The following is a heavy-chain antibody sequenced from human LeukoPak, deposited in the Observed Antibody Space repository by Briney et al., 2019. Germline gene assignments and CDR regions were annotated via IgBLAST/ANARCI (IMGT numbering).Heavy chain of an antibody. Sequence: PSETLSLTCTVSGGFISSSSYYWGWIRQPPGKGLEWIGSIYYSGSTYYNPSLKSRVTISVDTSKNQFSLKLSSVTAADTAVYYCARDGTDGAVAGWFDPWGQGTLVTVSS. CDR1: GGFISSSSYY. CDR3: ARDGTDGAVAGWFDP. CDR2: IYYSGST. D-gene: IGHD6-19*01. J-gene: IGHJ5*02. V-gene: IGHV4-39*07.